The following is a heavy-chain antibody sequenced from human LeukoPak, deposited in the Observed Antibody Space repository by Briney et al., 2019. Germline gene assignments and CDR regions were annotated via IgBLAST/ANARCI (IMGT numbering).Heavy chain of an antibody. CDR3: AREVAGYYFDY. V-gene: IGHV1-69*05. CDR2: IIPIFGTA. Sequence: ASVKVPCKASGGTFSSYAISWVRQAPGQGLERMGGIIPIFGTANYAQKFQGRVTITTDDSTSTAYMELSSLRSEDTAVYYCAREVAGYYFDYWGQGTLVTVSS. CDR1: GGTFSSYA. D-gene: IGHD6-19*01. J-gene: IGHJ4*02.